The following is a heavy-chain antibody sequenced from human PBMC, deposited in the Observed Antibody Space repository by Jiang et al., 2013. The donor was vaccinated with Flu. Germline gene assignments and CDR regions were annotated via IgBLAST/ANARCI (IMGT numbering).Heavy chain of an antibody. Sequence: KPTQTLTLTCTFSGFSLSTSGMCVSWIRQPPGKALEWLALIDWDDDKYYSTSLKTRLTISKDTSKNQVVLTMTNMDPVDTATYYCVRIKLYYYGSGSYSTGVYYFDYWGQGTLVTVSS. J-gene: IGHJ4*02. CDR3: VRIKLYYYGSGSYSTGVYYFDY. CDR2: IDWDDDK. V-gene: IGHV2-70*01. D-gene: IGHD3-10*01. CDR1: GFSLSTSGMC.